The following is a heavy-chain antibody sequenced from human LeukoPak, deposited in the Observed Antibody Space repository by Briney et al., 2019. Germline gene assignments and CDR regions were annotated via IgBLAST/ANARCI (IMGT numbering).Heavy chain of an antibody. D-gene: IGHD3-10*01. CDR2: IYYSGST. V-gene: IGHV4-59*05. CDR3: ANIWFGELTNDY. CDR1: GGSVSEYY. Sequence: PSETLSLTCSVSGGSVSEYYWSWIRQPPGKGLEWIGSIYYSGSTYYNPSLKSRATISVDTSKNQFSLKLSSVTAADTAVYYCANIWFGELTNDYWGQGTLVTVSS. J-gene: IGHJ4*02.